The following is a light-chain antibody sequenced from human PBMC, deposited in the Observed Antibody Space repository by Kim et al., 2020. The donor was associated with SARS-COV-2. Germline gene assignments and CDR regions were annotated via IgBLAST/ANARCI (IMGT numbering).Light chain of an antibody. CDR3: STCTSSNTLD. Sequence: VYGSPGHPNTIPCTGISRDIGDWYQQPPGKAPNPMIYDVSIRPSGVTNGFSGSKSDNTASLTISGLQAEDEADYYCSTCTSSNTLDFGTGTKVTVL. J-gene: IGLJ1*01. CDR2: DVS. CDR1: SRDIGD. V-gene: IGLV2-14*03.